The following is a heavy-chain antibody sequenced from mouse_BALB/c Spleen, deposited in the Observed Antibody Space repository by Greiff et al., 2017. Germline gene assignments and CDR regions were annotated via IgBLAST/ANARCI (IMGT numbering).Heavy chain of an antibody. CDR2: INPDSSTI. Sequence: EVKLMESGGGLVQPGGSLKLSCAASGFDFSRYWMSWVRQAPGKGLEWIGEINPDSSTINYTPSLKDKFIISRDNAKNTLYLQMSKVRSEDTALYYCARLTIYYDYSWFAYWGQGTLVTVSA. V-gene: IGHV4-1*02. CDR3: ARLTIYYDYSWFAY. J-gene: IGHJ3*01. D-gene: IGHD2-4*01. CDR1: GFDFSRYW.